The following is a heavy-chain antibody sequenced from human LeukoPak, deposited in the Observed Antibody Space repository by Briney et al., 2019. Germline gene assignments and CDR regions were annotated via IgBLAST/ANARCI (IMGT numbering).Heavy chain of an antibody. J-gene: IGHJ6*04. V-gene: IGHV1-3*01. Sequence: APVKVSCKTSGYTFTNYAMHWVCQAPGQRLEWMGWINGGKGDTKYSQKFQGRVTFTRDTSASTVYMELSSLTFEDTAVYYCARDSRGSGSYQGVDVWGKGTTVTVSS. D-gene: IGHD3-10*01. CDR2: INGGKGDT. CDR3: ARDSRGSGSYQGVDV. CDR1: GYTFTNYA.